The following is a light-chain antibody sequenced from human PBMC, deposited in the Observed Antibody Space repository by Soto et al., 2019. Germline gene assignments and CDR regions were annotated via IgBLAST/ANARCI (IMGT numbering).Light chain of an antibody. CDR1: QSVSSTY. CDR2: GTS. CDR3: QQSDT. V-gene: IGKV3-20*01. Sequence: DTVLTQSPGTLSLSPGERAPLSCRASQSVSSTYLAWYQQKPGQAPRLLIYGTSSRATGIPDRFSGSGSGTDFTLTISRLEPEDFAVYYCQQSDTFGQGTRLEIK. J-gene: IGKJ5*01.